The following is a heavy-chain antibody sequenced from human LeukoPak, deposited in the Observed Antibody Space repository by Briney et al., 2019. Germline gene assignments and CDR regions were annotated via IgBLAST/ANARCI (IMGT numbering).Heavy chain of an antibody. J-gene: IGHJ4*02. CDR2: IWYDGSNK. CDR1: GLTFRNYG. CDR3: ATDRNSGKYYDY. D-gene: IGHD1-26*01. Sequence: PGGSLRLSCAASGLTFRNYGMHWVRQAPGKGLEWVAVIWYDGSNKYYADSVKGRFTNSRDNSKDTLYLQMNSLRAEDTAVYYCATDRNSGKYYDYWGQGTLVTVSS. V-gene: IGHV3-33*01.